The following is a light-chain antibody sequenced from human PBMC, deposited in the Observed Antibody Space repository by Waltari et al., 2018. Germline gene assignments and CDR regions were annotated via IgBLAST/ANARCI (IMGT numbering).Light chain of an antibody. CDR2: KAS. J-gene: IGKJ4*01. V-gene: IGKV1-5*03. CDR3: QQYNTYSPGPT. CDR1: QTILTW. Sequence: DIQMTQSPATLSASVGDRVTITCRASQTILTWLAWYQQKPGKAPRLLIYKASSLQSGVPSRFSGSGSGTEFTLTISSLQPDDFATYYRQQYNTYSPGPTFGGGTKVEIK.